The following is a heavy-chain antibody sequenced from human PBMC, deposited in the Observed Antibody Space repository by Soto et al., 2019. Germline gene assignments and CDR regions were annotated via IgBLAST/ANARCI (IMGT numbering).Heavy chain of an antibody. Sequence: QVQLQESGPGLVKPSGTLSLTCAVSGGSISSNYWWSWVRQPPGKGLEWIGEIFRSGSTKYNPSLESRVTMSVDNSRHHFSLKLNSVTAADTAVYYCARTIYDVLTGYSTMRFDPWGQGTLVTVSS. CDR2: IFRSGST. V-gene: IGHV4-4*02. D-gene: IGHD3-9*01. CDR1: GGSISSNYW. CDR3: ARTIYDVLTGYSTMRFDP. J-gene: IGHJ5*02.